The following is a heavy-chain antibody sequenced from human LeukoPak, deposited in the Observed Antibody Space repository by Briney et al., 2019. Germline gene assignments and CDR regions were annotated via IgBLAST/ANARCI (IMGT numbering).Heavy chain of an antibody. Sequence: GGSLRLSCAASGFTFSSYSMNWVRQAPGKGLEWVSSISSSSSYIYYADSVKGRFTISRDNAKNSVHLQMNRLRAEDTAVYYCARRPSYYYDSSGSPDYWGQGTLVTVSS. J-gene: IGHJ4*02. CDR1: GFTFSSYS. V-gene: IGHV3-21*01. CDR2: ISSSSSYI. D-gene: IGHD3-22*01. CDR3: ARRPSYYYDSSGSPDY.